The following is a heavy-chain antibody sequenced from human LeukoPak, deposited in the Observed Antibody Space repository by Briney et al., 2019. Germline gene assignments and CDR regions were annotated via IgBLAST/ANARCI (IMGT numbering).Heavy chain of an antibody. CDR1: GFTFRSYR. CDR2: IKQGESER. J-gene: IGHJ3*02. V-gene: IGHV3-7*04. CDR3: ARGDNSAFDI. D-gene: IGHD3-22*01. Sequence: PGGSLRLSCAASGFTFRSYRMNWVRQAPGKGLEWGASIKQGESERYYVDSVNGRFTISRDNAKNSLYLQMNSLRAEDTAVYYCARGDNSAFDIWGQGTMVTVSS.